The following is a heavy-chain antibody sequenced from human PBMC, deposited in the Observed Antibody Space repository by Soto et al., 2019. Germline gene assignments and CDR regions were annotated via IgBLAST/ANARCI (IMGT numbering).Heavy chain of an antibody. Sequence: SETLSLTCAVYGGSFSGYYWSWIRQPPGKGLEWIGEINHSGSTNYNPSLKRRVTISVDTSKNQFSLKLSPVTAADTAVYYCARARLSGYCTNGVCYHYYYYGMDVWGQGTTVTVSS. CDR2: INHSGST. CDR3: ARARLSGYCTNGVCYHYYYYGMDV. V-gene: IGHV4-34*01. CDR1: GGSFSGYY. D-gene: IGHD2-8*01. J-gene: IGHJ6*02.